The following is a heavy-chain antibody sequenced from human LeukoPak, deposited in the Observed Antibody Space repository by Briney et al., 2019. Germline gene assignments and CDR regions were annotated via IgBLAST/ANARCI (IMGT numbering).Heavy chain of an antibody. Sequence: PSETLSLTCTVSGDSIRSGDYYCDWIRQSPGKGLEWIGDINYSGGTYYNPSLKSRVAMSVDTSKNQFSLKLSSVTAADTAVYYCARQRPGGSGYSDYWGQGTLVTVSS. J-gene: IGHJ4*02. D-gene: IGHD3-3*01. CDR2: INYSGGT. CDR3: ARQRPGGSGYSDY. V-gene: IGHV4-39*01. CDR1: GDSIRSGDYY.